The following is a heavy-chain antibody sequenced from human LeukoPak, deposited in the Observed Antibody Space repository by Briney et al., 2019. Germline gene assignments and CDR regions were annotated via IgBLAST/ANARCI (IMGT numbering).Heavy chain of an antibody. CDR1: GFTFSDYA. CDR2: ISASGGTT. J-gene: IGHJ4*02. V-gene: IGHV3-23*01. CDR3: ARPLAYCGGDCYPGVGY. Sequence: GGSLRLSCAASGFTFSDYAMSWVRQAPGKGLEWVSIISASGGTTYYADSVKGRFTITRDNAKNSLYLQMNSLRDEDTAVYYCARPLAYCGGDCYPGVGYWGQGTLVTVSS. D-gene: IGHD2-21*02.